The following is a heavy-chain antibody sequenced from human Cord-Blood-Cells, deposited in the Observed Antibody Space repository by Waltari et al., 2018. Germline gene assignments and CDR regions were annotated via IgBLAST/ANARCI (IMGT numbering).Heavy chain of an antibody. J-gene: IGHJ3*02. D-gene: IGHD5-12*01. Sequence: QVQLVQSGAAVKKPGASVKVSCKASGGTFSSCAISWVRQAPGQGLEWMGGIIPIFGTANYAQKCQGRVTITADESTSTAYMELSSLRSEDTAVYYCARDRGGYDYAFDIWGQGTMVTVSS. CDR3: ARDRGGYDYAFDI. CDR1: GGTFSSCA. CDR2: IIPIFGTA. V-gene: IGHV1-69*01.